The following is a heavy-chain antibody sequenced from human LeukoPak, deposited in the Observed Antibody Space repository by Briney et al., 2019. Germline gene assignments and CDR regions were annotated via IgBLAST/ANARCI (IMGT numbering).Heavy chain of an antibody. V-gene: IGHV3-23*01. CDR2: ISGSGGST. Sequence: GGSLRLSCAAPGFTFSSYAMSWVRQAPGKGLEWVSAISGSGGSTYYADSVKGRFTISRDNSKNTLYLQMNSLRAEDTAVYYCAKPFTIAYCGGDCSYYFDYWGQGTLVTVSS. D-gene: IGHD2-21*01. J-gene: IGHJ4*02. CDR1: GFTFSSYA. CDR3: AKPFTIAYCGGDCSYYFDY.